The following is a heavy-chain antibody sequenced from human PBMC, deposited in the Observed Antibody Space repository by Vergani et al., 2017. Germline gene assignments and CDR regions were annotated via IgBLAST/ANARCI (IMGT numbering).Heavy chain of an antibody. J-gene: IGHJ3*02. CDR3: ASPSGYCSSTSCSNAFDI. V-gene: IGHV1-69*01. D-gene: IGHD2-2*01. Sequence: QVQLVQSGAEVMKPGSSVKVSCKASGGTFSSYAISWVRQAPGQGLEWMGGIIPIFGTANYAQKFQGRVTITADESTSTAYMELSSLRSEDTAVYYCASPSGYCSSTSCSNAFDIWGQGTMVTVSS. CDR1: GGTFSSYA. CDR2: IIPIFGTA.